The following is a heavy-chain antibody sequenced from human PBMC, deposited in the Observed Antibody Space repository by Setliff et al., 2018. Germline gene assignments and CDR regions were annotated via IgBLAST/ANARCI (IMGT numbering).Heavy chain of an antibody. J-gene: IGHJ4*02. Sequence: PSETLSLTCTVSGDSISSGSHYWGWIRQPPGKGLEWIGRIHYRGTTYSNVSLASRLTISVDTSKNQLSLKLTSVTAADTAVYYCARTGTYRYFDSWGQGTRVTVSS. V-gene: IGHV4-39*01. D-gene: IGHD1-1*01. CDR2: IHYRGTT. CDR1: GDSISSGSHY. CDR3: ARTGTYRYFDS.